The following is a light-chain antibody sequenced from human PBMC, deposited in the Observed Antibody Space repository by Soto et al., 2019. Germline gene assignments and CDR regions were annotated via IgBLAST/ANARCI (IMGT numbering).Light chain of an antibody. CDR3: QAWDSSTVV. J-gene: IGLJ2*01. Sequence: SYELTQPPSVSVSPGQTVSITCSGDKLGNKDVCWYQQRPGQSPLLVIYQDNKRPSVIPERFSGSNSGNTATLTISGTQAMDEADYYCQAWDSSTVVFGGGTKLTVL. CDR2: QDN. CDR1: KLGNKD. V-gene: IGLV3-1*01.